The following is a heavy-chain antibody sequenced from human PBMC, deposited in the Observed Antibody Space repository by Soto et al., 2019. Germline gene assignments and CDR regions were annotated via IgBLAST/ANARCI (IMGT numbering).Heavy chain of an antibody. Sequence: ASVKVSCKASGYTFTSYAMHWVRQAPGQRLEWMGWINAGNGNTKYSQKFQGRVTITRDTSASTAYMELSSLRSEDTAVYYCARVYRSATKSTTNWGTGTLVTVSS. CDR2: INAGNGNT. CDR3: ARVYRSATKSTTN. D-gene: IGHD3-10*01. J-gene: IGHJ4*02. CDR1: GYTFTSYA. V-gene: IGHV1-3*01.